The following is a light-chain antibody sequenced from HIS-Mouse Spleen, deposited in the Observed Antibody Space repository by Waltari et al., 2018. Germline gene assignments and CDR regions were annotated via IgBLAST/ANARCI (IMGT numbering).Light chain of an antibody. Sequence: AIRMTQSPSSFSASTGDRVTITCRASQGISSYLAWYQQKPGKAPKLLSYAASTLQSEVPSRFSGSGSGTDFTLTISCLQSEDFATYYCQQYYSYPLTFGPGTKVDIK. CDR3: QQYYSYPLT. CDR2: AAS. J-gene: IGKJ3*01. CDR1: QGISSY. V-gene: IGKV1-8*01.